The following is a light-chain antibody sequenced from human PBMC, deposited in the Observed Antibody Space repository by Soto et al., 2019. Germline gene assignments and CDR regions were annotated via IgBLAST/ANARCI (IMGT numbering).Light chain of an antibody. CDR2: GAS. V-gene: IGKV3-15*01. CDR3: QQYNKWPQYT. Sequence: VLSQSPGRLSLSPGERATLSCRASQSVPSTYFAWYQQKSGQPPRLLIYGASTRATGIPARFSGSGSGTEFTLTISSLQSEDFAVYYCQQYNKWPQYTFGQGTKVDIK. CDR1: QSVPSTY. J-gene: IGKJ2*01.